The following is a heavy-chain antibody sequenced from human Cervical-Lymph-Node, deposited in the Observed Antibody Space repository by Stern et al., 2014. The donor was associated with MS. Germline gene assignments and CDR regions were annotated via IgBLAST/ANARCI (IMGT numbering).Heavy chain of an antibody. CDR1: GFTLSSYV. CDR2: VWFDGTEE. J-gene: IGHJ4*02. D-gene: IGHD6-19*01. CDR3: ARVPTSSGWSAVGGFDY. Sequence: QVQLVESGGGVVQPGRSLRLSCAASGFTLSSYVMHWVRQVPGKGLEWVALVWFDGTEEYYADSVKGRFTISRDNSRNTLFLQMSSLRVEDTAVYYCARVPTSSGWSAVGGFDYWGQGTLVTVSS. V-gene: IGHV3-33*01.